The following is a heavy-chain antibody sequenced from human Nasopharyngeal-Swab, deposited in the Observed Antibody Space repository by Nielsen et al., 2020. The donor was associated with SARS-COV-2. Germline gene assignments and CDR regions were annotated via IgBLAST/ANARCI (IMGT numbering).Heavy chain of an antibody. Sequence: GGSLRLCWAASGVTFNTYSINWVRQAPGKGLEWVSSISSSSSYIYYADSVKGRFTISRDNAKNSLYLQMNSLRAEYTAVYYCARGCSSTTCYVSGWGQGTLVTVSS. V-gene: IGHV3-21*01. J-gene: IGHJ4*02. CDR1: GVTFNTYS. D-gene: IGHD2/OR15-2a*01. CDR3: ARGCSSTTCYVSG. CDR2: ISSSSSYI.